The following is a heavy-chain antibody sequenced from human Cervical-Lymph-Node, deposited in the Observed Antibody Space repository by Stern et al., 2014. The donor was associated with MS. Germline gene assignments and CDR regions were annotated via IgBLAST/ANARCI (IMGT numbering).Heavy chain of an antibody. CDR3: ARGELKEGLVRGMDV. D-gene: IGHD1-26*01. CDR1: GGTFSSYA. CDR2: IIPIFGTA. Sequence: VQLEESGAEVKKPGSSVKVSCKASGGTFSSYAISWVRQAPGQGLEWTGGIIPIFGTANYAQKFQGRVTITADESTSTAYRGLSSLRSEDTAVYYCARGELKEGLVRGMDVWGQGTTGTVSS. J-gene: IGHJ6*02. V-gene: IGHV1-69*01.